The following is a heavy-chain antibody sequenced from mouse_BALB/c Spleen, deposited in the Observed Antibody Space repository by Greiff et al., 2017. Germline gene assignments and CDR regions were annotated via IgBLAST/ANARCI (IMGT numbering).Heavy chain of an antibody. Sequence: ESGPGLVKHSQSLSLTCSVTGYSITSGYYWNWIRQFPGNKLEWMGYISYDGSNNYNPSLKNRISITRDTSKNQFFLKLNSVTTEDTATYYCARAYGYDVAWFAYWGQGTLVTVSA. V-gene: IGHV3-6*02. CDR1: GYSITSGYY. D-gene: IGHD2-2*01. CDR3: ARAYGYDVAWFAY. J-gene: IGHJ3*01. CDR2: ISYDGSN.